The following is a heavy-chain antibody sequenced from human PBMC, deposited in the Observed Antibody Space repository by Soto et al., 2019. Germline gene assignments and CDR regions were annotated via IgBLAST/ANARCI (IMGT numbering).Heavy chain of an antibody. CDR2: INHSGST. J-gene: IGHJ6*02. CDR3: ARHPPVYPPGSYYNYYYYGMDV. CDR1: GGSFSGYY. D-gene: IGHD3-10*01. Sequence: PSETLSLTCAVYGGSFSGYYWSWIRQPPGKGLEWIGEINHSGSTNYNPSLKSRVTISVDTSKNQFSLKLSSVTAADTAVYYCARHPPVYPPGSYYNYYYYGMDVWGQGTTVTVSS. V-gene: IGHV4-34*01.